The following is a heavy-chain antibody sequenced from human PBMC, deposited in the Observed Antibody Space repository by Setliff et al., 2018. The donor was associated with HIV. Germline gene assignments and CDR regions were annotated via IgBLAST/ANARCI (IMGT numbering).Heavy chain of an antibody. CDR1: GDSIDDFY. V-gene: IGHV4-4*09. D-gene: IGHD2-21*02. Sequence: SETLSLPCTVSGDSIDDFYWSWIRQPPGQGLEWIGYIFSNVTTNYSPSLKRRVTMSIDRSKSQFLLNLTSVNASDAAIYYCARRRLSKGGAFDYWGQGALVTVSS. CDR2: IFSNVTT. J-gene: IGHJ4*02. CDR3: ARRRLSKGGAFDY.